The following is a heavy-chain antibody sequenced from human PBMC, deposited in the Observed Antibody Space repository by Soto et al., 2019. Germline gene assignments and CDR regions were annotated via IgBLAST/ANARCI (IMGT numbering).Heavy chain of an antibody. Sequence: QVQLVESGGGVVQPGRSLGLSCAASGFTFSDDAMHWVRQAPGKGLEWVAVISYDGSNKYYADSVKGRFTISRDNSKNTLYLQMNSLTPEDTAVYYCARVVSGWPSRSGNVNNWFDPWGQGTLVTVSS. J-gene: IGHJ5*02. V-gene: IGHV3-30-3*01. CDR2: ISYDGSNK. CDR1: GFTFSDDA. CDR3: ARVVSGWPSRSGNVNNWFDP. D-gene: IGHD6-19*01.